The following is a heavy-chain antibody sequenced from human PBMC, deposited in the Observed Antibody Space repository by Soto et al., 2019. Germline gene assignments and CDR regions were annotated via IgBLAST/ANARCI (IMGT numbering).Heavy chain of an antibody. CDR3: ARGGYSSGYHY. J-gene: IGHJ4*02. Sequence: QVQLLQSGTEVKEPGASLKVSGKPSGYTLTSSKTSWGRQAPGQGLEWVGWTTASNTHTNYAQKLQGRVTMTTDTSTTTAYMELRSLRSDDTAIYYCARGGYSSGYHYWGQGTLVTVSS. V-gene: IGHV1-18*04. CDR1: GYTLTSSK. D-gene: IGHD3-22*01. CDR2: TTASNTHT.